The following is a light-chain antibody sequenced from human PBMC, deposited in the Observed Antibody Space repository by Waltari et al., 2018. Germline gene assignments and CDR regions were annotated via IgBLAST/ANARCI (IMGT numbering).Light chain of an antibody. Sequence: DVQLTQSPSSLSASVGDRVTITCRASQTLNKFLNWYRQMPGKAPELLISRVSNLQSGVPSRFSGSVSGTDFSLTISSLQPEDFATYYCHQSYSNPQTFGQGTKLKI. J-gene: IGKJ2*01. V-gene: IGKV1-39*01. CDR3: HQSYSNPQT. CDR1: QTLNKF. CDR2: RVS.